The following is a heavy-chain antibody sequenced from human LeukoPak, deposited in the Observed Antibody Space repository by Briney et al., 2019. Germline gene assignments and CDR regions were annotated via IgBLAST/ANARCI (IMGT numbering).Heavy chain of an antibody. CDR2: IYTGGST. CDR3: ARASRDYSNYGYFDY. Sequence: PSETLSLTCTVSGGSISSSGYYWGWIRQPPGKGLEWIGRIYTGGSTAYNPSLNSRVTISVDTSKNQFSLKLSSVTAADTAVYYCARASRDYSNYGYFDYWGQGTLVTVSS. J-gene: IGHJ4*02. D-gene: IGHD4-11*01. CDR1: GGSISSSGYY. V-gene: IGHV4-39*07.